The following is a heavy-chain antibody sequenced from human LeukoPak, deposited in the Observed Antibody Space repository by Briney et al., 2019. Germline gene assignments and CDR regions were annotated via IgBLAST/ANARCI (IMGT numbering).Heavy chain of an antibody. D-gene: IGHD2-2*01. V-gene: IGHV1-46*01. CDR2: INPSGGST. CDR3: ARGEDIVVVPAGTFDP. Sequence: GASVKVSCKASGYTFTSYYMHWVRQAPGQGLEWMGIINPSGGSTSYAQKFQGRVTMTRDTSTSTVYMELSSLRSEDTAVYYCARGEDIVVVPAGTFDPWGQGTLVTVSS. J-gene: IGHJ5*02. CDR1: GYTFTSYY.